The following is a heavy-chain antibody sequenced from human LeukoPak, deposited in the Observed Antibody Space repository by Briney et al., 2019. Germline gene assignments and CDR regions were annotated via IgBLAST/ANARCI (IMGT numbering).Heavy chain of an antibody. J-gene: IGHJ4*02. CDR2: IIPIFGTA. D-gene: IGHD6-13*01. Sequence: GASVKVSCKASGGTFSSYAISWVRQAPGQGLEWMGGIIPIFGTANYAQKFQGRVTITADESTSTAYMELRSLRSDDTAVYYCARDRYSSSWYMEYYFDYWGQGTLVTVSS. CDR1: GGTFSSYA. V-gene: IGHV1-69*13. CDR3: ARDRYSSSWYMEYYFDY.